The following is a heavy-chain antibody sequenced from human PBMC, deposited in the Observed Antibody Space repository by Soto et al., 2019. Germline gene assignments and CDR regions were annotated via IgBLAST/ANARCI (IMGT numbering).Heavy chain of an antibody. J-gene: IGHJ6*02. V-gene: IGHV4-59*03. Sequence: PXGTLALTCTVSGVSCINYYWSWIRQPPGKGLEWIGYIFYSGRTSYSPSLKSRLTLSRDASKNQLSLKLTSVTAADTAVYYCAGSMSSYMSYQYGLHVWGPGTTVTVPS. CDR3: AGSMSSYMSYQYGLHV. CDR2: IFYSGRT. D-gene: IGHD2-2*01. CDR1: GVSCINYY.